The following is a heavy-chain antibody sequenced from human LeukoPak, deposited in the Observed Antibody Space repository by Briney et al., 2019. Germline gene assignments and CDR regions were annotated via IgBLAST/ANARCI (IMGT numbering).Heavy chain of an antibody. CDR3: ARGGSSWYRGSFQH. V-gene: IGHV1-46*01. J-gene: IGHJ1*01. CDR2: INPSGGST. Sequence: ASVKVSCKASGYTXTSYDMHWVRQPPAQGLEWMGIINPSGGSTSYAQIFQGRVTMTRDTSTNTVYMGVSSLRAEDTAVYYCARGGSSWYRGSFQHWGQGTLVTVSS. D-gene: IGHD6-13*01. CDR1: GYTXTSYD.